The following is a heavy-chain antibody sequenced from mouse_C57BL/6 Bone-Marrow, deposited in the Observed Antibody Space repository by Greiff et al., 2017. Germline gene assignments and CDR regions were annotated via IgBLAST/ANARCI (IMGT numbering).Heavy chain of an antibody. CDR3: TTDYGSSYPAWLAY. V-gene: IGHV14-4*01. CDR2: IDPENGDT. J-gene: IGHJ3*01. D-gene: IGHD1-1*01. CDR1: GFNIKDDY. Sequence: EVQLQQSGAELVRPGASVKLSCTASGFNIKDDYMHWVKQRPEQGLEWIGWIDPENGDTEYDSKFQGKATITADTSSNTAYLQLSSLKAEDTAVYYCTTDYGSSYPAWLAYWGQGTLVTVSA.